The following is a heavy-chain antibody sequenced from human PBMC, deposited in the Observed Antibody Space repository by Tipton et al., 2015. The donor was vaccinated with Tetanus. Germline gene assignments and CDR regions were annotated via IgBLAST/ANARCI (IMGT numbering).Heavy chain of an antibody. J-gene: IGHJ4*02. CDR2: IYSGDSDT. CDR3: ARRGGGDLDH. CDR1: GYRFTSYW. V-gene: IGHV5-51*01. Sequence: QSGAELKKPGESLKISCQGSGYRFTSYWIAWVRQEPGRGLEWMGIIYSGDSDTRYSPPFHGQVTISADNSITTAYLQWSSLRASDTAMYYCARRGGGDLDHWGQGTLVTVSS. D-gene: IGHD2-21*02.